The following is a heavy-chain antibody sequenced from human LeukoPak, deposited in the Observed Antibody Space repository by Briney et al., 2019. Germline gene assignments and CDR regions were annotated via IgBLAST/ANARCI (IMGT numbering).Heavy chain of an antibody. CDR3: ARSYYGSGSYYPSGDY. V-gene: IGHV1-18*01. CDR1: GYTFTSYG. D-gene: IGHD3-10*01. J-gene: IGHJ4*02. Sequence: ASVKVSCKASGYTFTSYGISWVRQAPGQGLEWMGWISAYNGNTNYAQKLQGRVTMTTDTSTSTAYMELRSLRSDDTAVYYCARSYYGSGSYYPSGDYWGQGTLVTVSS. CDR2: ISAYNGNT.